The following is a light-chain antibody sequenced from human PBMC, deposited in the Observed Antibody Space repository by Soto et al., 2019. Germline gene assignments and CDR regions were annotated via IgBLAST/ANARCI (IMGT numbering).Light chain of an antibody. V-gene: IGKV3-11*01. CDR2: DAS. CDR3: QQYNNWPLT. J-gene: IGKJ5*01. CDR1: QSVSSY. Sequence: EIVLARSPGTLSLSPGERATLAGRASQSVSSYLAWYQQKPGQAPRLLIYDASNRATGIPARFSGSGSGTDFTLTISSLQSEDFAVYYCQQYNNWPLTFGQGTRREIK.